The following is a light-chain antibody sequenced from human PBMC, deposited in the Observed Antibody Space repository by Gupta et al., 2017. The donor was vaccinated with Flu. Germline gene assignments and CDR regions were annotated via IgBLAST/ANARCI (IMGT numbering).Light chain of an antibody. J-gene: IGLJ2*01. CDR1: NSNIGSRP. CDR3: AGWDDSLNGVV. CDR2: NND. Sequence: QSVLPQPPSASGTPGPTVTISCSGSNSNIGSRPVNWYQQLPGTAPKLLMYNNDKRPSGGPDRFSDAKYGTTAALAISGLQSEDEAAYYCAGWDDSLNGVVFGGGTKLTVL. V-gene: IGLV1-44*01.